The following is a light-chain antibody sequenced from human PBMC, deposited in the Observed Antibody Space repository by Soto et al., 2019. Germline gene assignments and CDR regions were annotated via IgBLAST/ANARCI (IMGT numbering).Light chain of an antibody. J-gene: IGLJ2*01. CDR3: SSYTTDSTLVV. V-gene: IGLV2-14*03. CDR2: DVT. CDR1: SSDVGGYNF. Sequence: QSALTQPASVSESPGQSITIPCTGTSSDVGGYNFVSWYQQYPGKAPKLIIYDVTNRPSGVSNRFSGSKSGNTASLTISGLPAEAEATYYCSSYTTDSTLVVFGGGTKLTVL.